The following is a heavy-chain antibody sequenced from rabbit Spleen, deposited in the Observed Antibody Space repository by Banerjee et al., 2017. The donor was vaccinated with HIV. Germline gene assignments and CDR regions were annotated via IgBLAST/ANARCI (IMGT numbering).Heavy chain of an antibody. CDR1: GFYFSNKAE. D-gene: IGHD1-1*01. Sequence: QERLVESGGGLVKPEGSLKLSCTASGFYFSNKAEMCWVRQAPGKGLEWIACINAVTGKAVYASWAKGRFSFSKTSSTTVTLQMTRLTAADTATYFCARDTSSSFSSYGMDRWGPGTLVTVS. CDR3: ARDTSSSFSSYGMDR. CDR2: INAVTGKA. J-gene: IGHJ6*01. V-gene: IGHV1S45*01.